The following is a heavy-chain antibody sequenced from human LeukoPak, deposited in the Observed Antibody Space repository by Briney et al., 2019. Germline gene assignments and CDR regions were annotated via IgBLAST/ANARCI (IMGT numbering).Heavy chain of an antibody. D-gene: IGHD3-16*02. CDR1: GYTFTGYY. Sequence: GASVKVSCKASGYTFTGYYMHWVRQAPVQGLEWMGWLNPNSGGTNYAQKFQGRVTMTRDTSISTAYMELSRLRSDDTAVYYCAQGDMITFGGVIVSLHFDSWGQGTLVTVSS. CDR2: LNPNSGGT. V-gene: IGHV1-2*02. J-gene: IGHJ4*02. CDR3: AQGDMITFGGVIVSLHFDS.